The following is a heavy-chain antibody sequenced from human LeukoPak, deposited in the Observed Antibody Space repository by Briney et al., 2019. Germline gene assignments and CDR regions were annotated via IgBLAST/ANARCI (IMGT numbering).Heavy chain of an antibody. CDR1: GFTFSSYG. CDR2: IKSKTDGGTT. Sequence: TGGSLRLSCAASGFTFSSYGVSWVRQAPGKGLEWVGRIKSKTDGGTTDYAAPVKGRFTISRDDSKNTLYLQMNSLKTEDTAVYYCTTGRIAARPPLYYYYYMDVWGQGTLVSVSS. CDR3: TTGRIAARPPLYYYYYMDV. V-gene: IGHV3-15*01. D-gene: IGHD6-6*01. J-gene: IGHJ6*03.